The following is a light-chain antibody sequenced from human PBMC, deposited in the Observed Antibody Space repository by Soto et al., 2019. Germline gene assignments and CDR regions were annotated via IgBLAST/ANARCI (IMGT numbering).Light chain of an antibody. V-gene: IGKV3-20*01. Sequence: VLTQSPGTLSLSPGERATLSCRASQTVTSNHLAWYQQKLGQAPRLLISGASTRATGIPDRFSGSGSGTDFTLTISRLEPEDFAVYYCQQYGISLTFGGGTEVES. CDR1: QTVTSNH. CDR2: GAS. J-gene: IGKJ4*01. CDR3: QQYGISLT.